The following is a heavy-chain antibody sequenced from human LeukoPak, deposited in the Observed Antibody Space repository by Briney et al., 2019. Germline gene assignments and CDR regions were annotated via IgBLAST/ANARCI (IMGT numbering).Heavy chain of an antibody. CDR2: ISSSGSNI. Sequence: GGSLRLSCAASGFTFSSYEMNWVRQAPGKGLEWVSYISSSGSNIYYSDSVKGLFTISRDNAKNSLFLQMNSLRAEDTAVYYCARLYSSSSGRALDYWGQGILVTVSS. CDR3: ARLYSSSSGRALDY. J-gene: IGHJ4*02. V-gene: IGHV3-48*03. CDR1: GFTFSSYE. D-gene: IGHD6-6*01.